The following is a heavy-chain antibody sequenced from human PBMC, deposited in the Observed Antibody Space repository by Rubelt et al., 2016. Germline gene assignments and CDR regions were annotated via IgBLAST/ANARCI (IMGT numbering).Heavy chain of an antibody. CDR2: ISFHNANS. Sequence: QVQLVQSENEVKTPGASVTVSCKASGYRYDTFGFTWLRQAPGQGPEWMGWISFHNANSLHAQNFLARTTLTKDTSTRTAFMKLRDLRPDDTATYYCAALCTAIWAFWGQGTRVIVSS. D-gene: IGHD3-10*02. V-gene: IGHV1-18*01. CDR3: AALCTAIWAF. J-gene: IGHJ4*02. CDR1: GYRYDTFG.